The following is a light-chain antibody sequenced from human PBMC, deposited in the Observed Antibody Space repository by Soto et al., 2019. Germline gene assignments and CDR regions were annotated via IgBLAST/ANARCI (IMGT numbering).Light chain of an antibody. J-gene: IGKJ1*01. Sequence: DIQMTQSPSSLSASVGDRVTITCRASQSISSYLNWYQQRPGKAPKVLIYGASTLQSGVPSRFSGSGSGTEFTLTISSLQPDDFATYYCQQYYTYWHMFGQGTKVDIK. CDR1: QSISSY. CDR3: QQYYTYWHM. CDR2: GAS. V-gene: IGKV1-39*01.